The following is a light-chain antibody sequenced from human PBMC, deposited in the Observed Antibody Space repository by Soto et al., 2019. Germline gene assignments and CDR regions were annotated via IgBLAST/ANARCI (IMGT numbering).Light chain of an antibody. V-gene: IGKV4-1*01. Sequence: DIVMTQSPDSLAVSLGERATINCRSSQTIFYSSNRKDYLAWYQQKPGQPPRVLIYWASTRESGVPDRFSGSGSGSDFTITISNLQAEDVAVYYCQQYSSSPWTFGQGTKVEIK. CDR2: WAS. CDR1: QTIFYSSNRKDY. J-gene: IGKJ1*01. CDR3: QQYSSSPWT.